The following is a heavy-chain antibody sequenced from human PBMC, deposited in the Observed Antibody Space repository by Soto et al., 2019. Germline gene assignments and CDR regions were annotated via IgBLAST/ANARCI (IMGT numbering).Heavy chain of an antibody. D-gene: IGHD3-3*01. CDR2: IFSNDEK. CDR3: ARIISRKDGLRFSDY. J-gene: IGHJ4*02. CDR1: GFSLSNARMG. Sequence: QVTLKESGPVLVKPTETLTLTCTVSGFSLSNARMGVSWIRQPPGKALEWLAHIFSNDEKSYSTSLKSRLTISKDTSKSQVVLTMTNMDPVDTATYYCARIISRKDGLRFSDYWGQGTLVTVSS. V-gene: IGHV2-26*01.